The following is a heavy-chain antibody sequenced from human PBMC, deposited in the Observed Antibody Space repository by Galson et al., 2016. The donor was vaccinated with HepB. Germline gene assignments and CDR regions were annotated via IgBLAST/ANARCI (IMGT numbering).Heavy chain of an antibody. V-gene: IGHV3-23*01. CDR1: GFTFSTYA. CDR2: ISGSGGAT. J-gene: IGHJ6*02. Sequence: SLRLSCAASGFTFSTYAMSWVRQAPGKGLECVSAISGSGGATFYADSVKGRFTTSRDKSKNTVYLQVNSLRAEDTAVFYCARQLWGGVDVWGRGTTVTVSS. D-gene: IGHD3-16*01. CDR3: ARQLWGGVDV.